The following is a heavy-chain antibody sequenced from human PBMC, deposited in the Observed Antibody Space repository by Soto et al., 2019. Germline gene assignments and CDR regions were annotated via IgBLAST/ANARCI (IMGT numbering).Heavy chain of an antibody. Sequence: GGSLRLSCAASGFTFSSYAMSWVRQAPGKGLEWVSAISGSGGSTYYADSVKGRFTISRDNSKNTLYLQMNSLRAEDTAVYYCAKDLKASWRWGHYYYYYGMDVWGQGTTVTVSS. V-gene: IGHV3-23*01. J-gene: IGHJ6*02. CDR2: ISGSGGST. D-gene: IGHD2-2*01. CDR1: GFTFSSYA. CDR3: AKDLKASWRWGHYYYYYGMDV.